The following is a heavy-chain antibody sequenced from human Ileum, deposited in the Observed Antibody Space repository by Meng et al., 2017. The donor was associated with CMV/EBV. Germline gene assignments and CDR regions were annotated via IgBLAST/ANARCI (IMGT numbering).Heavy chain of an antibody. V-gene: IGHV3-7*02. CDR3: AANLVGYTAGDS. Sequence: GGSLRLSCAASGFTFSSYSMNWVRQTPGEGLEWVANIKGDGSQMAYADSVKGRFTISRDNTKTSLYLQMNSLRAEDTGVYHCAANLVGYTAGDSLGQGTLVTVSS. D-gene: IGHD1-26*01. CDR2: IKGDGSQM. CDR1: GFTFSSYS. J-gene: IGHJ5*02.